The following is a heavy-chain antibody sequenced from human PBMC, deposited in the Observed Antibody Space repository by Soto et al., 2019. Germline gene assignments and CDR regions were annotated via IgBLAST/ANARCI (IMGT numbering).Heavy chain of an antibody. Sequence: PSETLSLTCTVSGDSISSADYYWSWIRQTPGKGLEWIGHIFYSGTTYYNPSLKSRLTISVDTSKNHFSLRLPSVTAADTAVYYCARDLWVEPELYYYGMDVWGQGTTVTVSS. V-gene: IGHV4-30-4*01. CDR3: ARDLWVEPELYYYGMDV. CDR2: IFYSGTT. CDR1: GDSISSADYY. D-gene: IGHD1-1*01. J-gene: IGHJ6*02.